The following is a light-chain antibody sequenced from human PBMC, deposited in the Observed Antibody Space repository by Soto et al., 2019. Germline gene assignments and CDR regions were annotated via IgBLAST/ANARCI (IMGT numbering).Light chain of an antibody. V-gene: IGLV1-40*01. CDR3: QSYDSSLSGYV. Sequence: QSVLTQPPSVSGALGQRVTISCTGGSSNIGAGYDVHWYQQLPGTAPKLLIYGNNNRPSGVPDRFSGSKSGTSASLAITGLQAEDEADYYCQSYDSSLSGYVFGTGTKVTVL. CDR2: GNN. CDR1: SSNIGAGYD. J-gene: IGLJ1*01.